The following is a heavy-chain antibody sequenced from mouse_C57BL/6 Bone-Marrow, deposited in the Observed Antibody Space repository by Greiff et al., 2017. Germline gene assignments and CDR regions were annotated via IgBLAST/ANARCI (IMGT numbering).Heavy chain of an antibody. V-gene: IGHV14-4*01. J-gene: IGHJ2*01. D-gene: IGHD1-1*02. Sequence: EVQLQQSGAELVRPGASVKLSCTASGFNIKDDYMHWVKQRPEQGLEWIGWIDPENGDTEYAPKFQGKATITADTSSNTAYLQLSSLTSEDTAVYYCTTSGGGYWGQGTTLTVSS. CDR2: IDPENGDT. CDR1: GFNIKDDY. CDR3: TTSGGGY.